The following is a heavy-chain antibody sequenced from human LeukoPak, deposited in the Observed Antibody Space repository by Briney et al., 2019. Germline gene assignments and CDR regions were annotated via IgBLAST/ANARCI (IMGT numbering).Heavy chain of an antibody. CDR3: AILTARLGEVDY. CDR2: ISGSGGST. J-gene: IGHJ4*02. V-gene: IGHV3-23*01. CDR1: GFTFSSYA. Sequence: HPGGSLRLSCAASGFTFSSYAMSWVRQAPGKGLEWVSAISGSGGSTYYADSVKGRFTISRDNSKNTLYLQMNSLRAEDTAVYYCAILTARLGEVDYWGQGTLVTVSS.